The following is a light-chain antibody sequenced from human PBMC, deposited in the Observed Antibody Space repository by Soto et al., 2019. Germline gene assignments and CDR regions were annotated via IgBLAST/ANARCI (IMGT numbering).Light chain of an antibody. V-gene: IGLV2-14*01. CDR1: SSDVGAYNY. J-gene: IGLJ3*02. Sequence: QSALTQSASVSGSPGQSITISCTGTSSDVGAYNYVSWYQQHPGKAPKLMIYEVSSRPSGVSNRFSGSKSGNTASLTISGLQAEDEADYYCSSYSSTSTPWVFGGGTKLTVL. CDR2: EVS. CDR3: SSYSSTSTPWV.